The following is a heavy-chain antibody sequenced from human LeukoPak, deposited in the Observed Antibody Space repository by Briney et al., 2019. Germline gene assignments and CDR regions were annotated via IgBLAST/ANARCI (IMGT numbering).Heavy chain of an antibody. V-gene: IGHV1-69*05. Sequence: SVKVSCKASGGTFSSYAISWVRQAPGQGIEWMGGIIPIFGTANYARKFQGRVTITTDESTSTAYMELSSLRSEDTAVYYCARGNYYYYMDVWGKGTTITVSS. J-gene: IGHJ6*03. CDR1: GGTFSSYA. CDR2: IIPIFGTA. CDR3: ARGNYYYYMDV.